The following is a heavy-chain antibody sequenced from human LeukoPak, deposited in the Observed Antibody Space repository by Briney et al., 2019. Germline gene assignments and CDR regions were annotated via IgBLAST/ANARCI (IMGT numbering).Heavy chain of an antibody. J-gene: IGHJ4*02. Sequence: GGSLRLPCAASGFTFDDYAMHWVRQAPGKGLEWVSGISWNSGSIGYADSVKGRFTISRDNAKNSLYLQMNSLRAEDTALYYCAKDIGDYGAFFDYWGQGTLVTVSS. CDR1: GFTFDDYA. CDR2: ISWNSGSI. D-gene: IGHD4-17*01. CDR3: AKDIGDYGAFFDY. V-gene: IGHV3-9*01.